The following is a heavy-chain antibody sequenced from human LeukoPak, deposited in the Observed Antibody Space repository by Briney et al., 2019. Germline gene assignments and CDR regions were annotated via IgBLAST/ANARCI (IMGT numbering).Heavy chain of an antibody. V-gene: IGHV3-11*05. Sequence: PGGSLRLSCAASGFTFSDYYMNWIRQAPGKGLEWVSYISGSSSYTNNADSVKGRFTISRDNAENSLYLQMNGLRADDTAVYYCAKDRIYADGLWDFDYWGQGTLVTVSS. CDR2: ISGSSSYT. CDR1: GFTFSDYY. CDR3: AKDRIYADGLWDFDY. D-gene: IGHD3-10*01. J-gene: IGHJ4*02.